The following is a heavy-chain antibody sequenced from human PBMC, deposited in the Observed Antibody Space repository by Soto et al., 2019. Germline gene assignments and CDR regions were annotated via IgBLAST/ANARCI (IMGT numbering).Heavy chain of an antibody. V-gene: IGHV3-21*01. CDR1: GFTFSSYS. CDR2: ISSSSSYI. CDR3: ARDLLPMTTATTEFDT. D-gene: IGHD4-4*01. Sequence: PEGSLRLSCAASGFTFSSYSMNWVRQALGKGLEWVSSISSSSSYIYYADSVKGRFTISRDNAKNSLYLQMNSLRAEDTAVYYCARDLLPMTTATTEFDTWGQGTLVTISS. J-gene: IGHJ5*02.